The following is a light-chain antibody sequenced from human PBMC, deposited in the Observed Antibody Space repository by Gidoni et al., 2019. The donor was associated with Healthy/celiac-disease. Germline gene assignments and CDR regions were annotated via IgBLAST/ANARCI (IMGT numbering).Light chain of an antibody. CDR3: QSADSSGTYVV. V-gene: IGLV3-25*03. CDR1: ALPKQY. J-gene: IGLJ2*01. CDR2: KDS. Sequence: SYELTQPPSVSASPGQTARITCSGDALPKQYAYWYQQKTGQAPVLVIYKDSERPSGIPERFSGSSSGTTVTLTISGVQAEDEADYYCQSADSSGTYVVFGGGTKLTVL.